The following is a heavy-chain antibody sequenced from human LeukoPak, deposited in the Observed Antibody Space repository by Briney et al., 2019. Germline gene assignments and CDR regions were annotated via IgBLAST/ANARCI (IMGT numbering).Heavy chain of an antibody. Sequence: ASVKVSCKASGGTFSSYAISWVRQAPGQGLEWMGRIIPILGIANYAQKFQGRVTITADKSTSTAYMELSSLRSEDTAVYYCARGTIAAAGPSSHWYFDLWGRGTLVTVSS. CDR1: GGTFSSYA. V-gene: IGHV1-69*04. J-gene: IGHJ2*01. CDR3: ARGTIAAAGPSSHWYFDL. D-gene: IGHD6-13*01. CDR2: IIPILGIA.